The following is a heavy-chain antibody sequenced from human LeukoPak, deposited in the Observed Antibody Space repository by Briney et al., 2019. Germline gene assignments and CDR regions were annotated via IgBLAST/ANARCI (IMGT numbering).Heavy chain of an antibody. D-gene: IGHD6-19*01. V-gene: IGHV3-64*02. Sequence: GRSLRLSCTASGFTFSDHAMHWVRQAPGKGLEYVSVITGNGDIIAYADSVKGRFTISRDNSKNTLYLQMGSLRPEDMAVYYCARGVYSSGRADVFDIWGQGTKVIVSS. CDR2: ITGNGDII. CDR3: ARGVYSSGRADVFDI. J-gene: IGHJ3*02. CDR1: GFTFSDHA.